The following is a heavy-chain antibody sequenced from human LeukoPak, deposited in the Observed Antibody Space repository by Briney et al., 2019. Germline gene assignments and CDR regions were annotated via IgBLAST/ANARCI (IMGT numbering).Heavy chain of an antibody. CDR2: IYSGGTT. J-gene: IGHJ6*02. Sequence: TGGSLRLSCVVSGLTVSSNYMSWVRQAPGKGLEWVSVIYSGGTTNYADSVKGRFIVYRDNSKNTLYLQMNSLRVEDTAVYYCAKADIGEVATLVYGDYGGDYYYGMDVWGQGTTVTVSS. CDR1: GLTVSSNY. CDR3: AKADIGEVATLVYGDYGGDYYYGMDV. D-gene: IGHD4-17*01. V-gene: IGHV3-66*01.